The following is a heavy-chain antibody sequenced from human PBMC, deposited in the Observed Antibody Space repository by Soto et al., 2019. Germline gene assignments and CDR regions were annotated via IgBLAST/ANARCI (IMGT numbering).Heavy chain of an antibody. CDR1: GFSLSTSGVG. CDR2: IYWDDDK. CDR3: AHSGGGSYYYY. J-gene: IGHJ4*02. V-gene: IGHV2-5*02. D-gene: IGHD1-26*01. Sequence: QITLKESGPTLVKPTQTLTLTCTFSGFSLSTSGVGVGWIRQPPGKALEWLALIYWDDDKRYSPSLKSRLTIPTDTPKHQVVLTMTNMDPVDTAAYYCAHSGGGSYYYYWGQGTLVTVSS.